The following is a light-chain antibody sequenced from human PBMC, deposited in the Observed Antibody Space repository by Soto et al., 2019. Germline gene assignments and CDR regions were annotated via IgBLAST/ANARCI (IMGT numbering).Light chain of an antibody. V-gene: IGLV1-47*02. CDR3: AAWDDSLSGYV. CDR2: SNN. Sequence: QSVLTQPPSASGTPGQRATISCSGSSSNIGSNYVYWYQQLPGTAPKLLIYSNNHRPSGVPDRFSGSKSGTSASLAISGLRSEDEADYYCAAWDDSLSGYVFGTGTKVTVL. J-gene: IGLJ1*01. CDR1: SSNIGSNY.